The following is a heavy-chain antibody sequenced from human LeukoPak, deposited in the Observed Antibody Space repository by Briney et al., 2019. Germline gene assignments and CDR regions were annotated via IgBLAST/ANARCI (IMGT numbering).Heavy chain of an antibody. CDR1: GYSFTSYW. V-gene: IGHV5-51*01. CDR3: ATFWGTSQLLSLHYFDY. Sequence: KPGESLKISCKGSGYSFTSYWIGWVRQMPGKGLEWMGIIYPGDSDTKYSPSFQGQVIISADTSISTAYLQWSSLKASDTAMYYCATFWGTSQLLSLHYFDYWGQGTLVTVSS. CDR2: IYPGDSDT. D-gene: IGHD2-2*01. J-gene: IGHJ4*02.